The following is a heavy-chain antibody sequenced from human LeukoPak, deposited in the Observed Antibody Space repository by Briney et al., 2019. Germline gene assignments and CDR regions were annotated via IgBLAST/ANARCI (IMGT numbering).Heavy chain of an antibody. V-gene: IGHV3-15*01. CDR3: TTDVGVPAATHQTQEGNFDY. J-gene: IGHJ4*02. Sequence: GGSLRPSCAASGFTFSNAWMSWVRQAPGKVLEWVGRIKSKTDGGTTDYAAPVKGRFTISRDDSKNTLYLQMNSLKTEDTAVYYCTTDVGVPAATHQTQEGNFDYWGQGTLVTVSS. CDR2: IKSKTDGGTT. D-gene: IGHD2-2*01. CDR1: GFTFSNAW.